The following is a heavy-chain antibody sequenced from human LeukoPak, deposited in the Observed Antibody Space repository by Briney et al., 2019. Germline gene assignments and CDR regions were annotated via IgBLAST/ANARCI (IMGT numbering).Heavy chain of an antibody. CDR3: AKDLGRSS. CDR2: ILDSGGTT. D-gene: IGHD6-13*01. Sequence: GGSLRLSCAASGFTFISYAMSWVRQAPGKGLEWVSAILDSGGTTYYADSVKGRFTISRDNSKNMLYLQMNSPRVEDTAVYYCAKDLGRSSWGQGTLVTVSS. V-gene: IGHV3-23*01. J-gene: IGHJ4*02. CDR1: GFTFISYA.